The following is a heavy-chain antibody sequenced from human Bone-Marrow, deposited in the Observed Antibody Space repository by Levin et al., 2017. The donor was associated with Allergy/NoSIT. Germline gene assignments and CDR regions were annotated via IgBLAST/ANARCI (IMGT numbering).Heavy chain of an antibody. V-gene: IGHV3-21*01. CDR2: IISSSTYI. J-gene: IGHJ4*02. CDR1: GFSFSDYP. Sequence: ASVKVSCAASGFSFSDYPMTWVRQAPGKGLEWVSSIISSSTYISYADSVKGRFSISRDNANNSLSLQMNSLRVEDTAVYYCVRDGGSFDTSGYYQDFWGQGILVTVSS. D-gene: IGHD3-22*01. CDR3: VRDGGSFDTSGYYQDF.